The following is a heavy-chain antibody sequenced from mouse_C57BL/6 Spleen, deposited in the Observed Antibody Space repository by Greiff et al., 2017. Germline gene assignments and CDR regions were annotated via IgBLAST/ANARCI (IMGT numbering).Heavy chain of an antibody. V-gene: IGHV3-6*01. CDR3: ARDRGGYYVDYAMDD. CDR1: GYSITSGYY. CDR2: ISYDGSN. D-gene: IGHD2-3*01. Sequence: EVQLQQSGPGLVKPSQSLSLTCSVTGYSITSGYYWNWIRQFPGNKLEWMGYISYDGSNNYNPSLKNRIHITRYTSKNPFFLKLNSVTTENTATYYCARDRGGYYVDYAMDDWGQGTSVTVSS. J-gene: IGHJ4*01.